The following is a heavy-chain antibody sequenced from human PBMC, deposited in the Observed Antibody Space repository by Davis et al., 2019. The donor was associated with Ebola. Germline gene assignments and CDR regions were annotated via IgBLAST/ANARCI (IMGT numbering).Heavy chain of an antibody. Sequence: ASVKVSCKASGGTFRSSAINWVRQATGQGLEWMGWMNPNSGNTGYAQKFQGRVTMTRNTSISTAYMELSSLRSEDTAVYYCARAPTWSEINYYCLDYWGQGTLVTVSS. CDR3: ARAPTWSEINYYCLDY. J-gene: IGHJ4*02. CDR2: MNPNSGNT. CDR1: GGTFRSSA. V-gene: IGHV1-8*01. D-gene: IGHD3-22*01.